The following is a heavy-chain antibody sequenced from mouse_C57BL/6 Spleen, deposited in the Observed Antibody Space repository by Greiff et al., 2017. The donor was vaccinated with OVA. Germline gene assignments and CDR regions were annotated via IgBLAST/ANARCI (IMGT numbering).Heavy chain of an antibody. J-gene: IGHJ3*01. D-gene: IGHD2-12*01. CDR1: GYAFTNYL. CDR2: INPGSGGT. V-gene: IGHV1-54*01. Sequence: VKLMESGAELVRPGTSVKVSCKASGYAFTNYLIEWVKQRPGQGLEWIGVINPGSGGTNYNEKFKGKATLTADKSSSTAYMQLSSLTSEDSAVYFCARSYYSYYRFAYWGQGTLVTVSA. CDR3: ARSYYSYYRFAY.